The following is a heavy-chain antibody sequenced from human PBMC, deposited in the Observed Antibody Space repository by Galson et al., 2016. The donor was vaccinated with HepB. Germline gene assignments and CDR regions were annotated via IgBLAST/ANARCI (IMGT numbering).Heavy chain of an antibody. D-gene: IGHD1-26*01. CDR1: GFTFRTYW. CDR3: ARDQTRRGPTTFDN. Sequence: SLRLSCAASGFTFRTYWMHWVRQSPGMGLLWVSSXSSERLTTTYADSVKGRFTISRDNGRNTLYLQMNSLRAEDTGVYYCARDQTRRGPTTFDNWGQGTRXTVS. V-gene: IGHV3-74*03. CDR2: XSSERLTT. J-gene: IGHJ4*02.